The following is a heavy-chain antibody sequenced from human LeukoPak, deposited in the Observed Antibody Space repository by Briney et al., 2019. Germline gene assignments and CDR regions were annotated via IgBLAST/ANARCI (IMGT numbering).Heavy chain of an antibody. V-gene: IGHV3-23*01. CDR3: AKDHPDCRGTSCLLFDC. D-gene: IGHD2-2*01. CDR1: GFTFSSYA. J-gene: IGHJ4*02. Sequence: PGGSLRLSCAASGFTFSSYAMSWVRQAPGKGLEWVSTITRDGGSTYYADSVKGRFTISRDNSKNTLHLQMNSLRAEDTAIYYCAKDHPDCRGTSCLLFDCWGQGTLVTVSS. CDR2: ITRDGGST.